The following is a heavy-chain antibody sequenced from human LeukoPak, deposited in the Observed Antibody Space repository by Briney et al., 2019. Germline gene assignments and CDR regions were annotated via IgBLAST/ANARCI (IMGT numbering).Heavy chain of an antibody. V-gene: IGHV6-1*01. CDR3: ARDPAYTTGWTKNAFDI. J-gene: IGHJ3*02. Sequence: SQTLSLTCVISGDSVSSNSATWNWIRQSPSRGFEWLGRTYYRSKWYNDFVVSMKSRVTINPDTSKNQFSLQLNSVTPEDTAVYYCARDPAYTTGWTKNAFDIWGQGTMVTVSS. CDR2: TYYRSKWYN. CDR1: GDSVSSNSAT. D-gene: IGHD6-19*01.